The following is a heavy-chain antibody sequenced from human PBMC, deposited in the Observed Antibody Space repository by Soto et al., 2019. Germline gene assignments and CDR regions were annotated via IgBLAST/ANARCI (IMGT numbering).Heavy chain of an antibody. CDR1: GLTFSNFA. J-gene: IGHJ4*02. CDR3: AKFKGFNWNYVFDY. Sequence: GGSLRLSCEVSGLTFSNFAMSWVRQAPGKGLEWASAIGGSSGTTFYADSVKGRFTISEDYAKNMLYLQMNSLRAEDTAVYYCAKFKGFNWNYVFDYWGQGVPVTV. V-gene: IGHV3-23*01. D-gene: IGHD1-7*01. CDR2: IGGSSGTT.